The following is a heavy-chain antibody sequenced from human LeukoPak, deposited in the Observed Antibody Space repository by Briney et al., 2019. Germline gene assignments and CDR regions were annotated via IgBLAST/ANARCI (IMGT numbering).Heavy chain of an antibody. Sequence: PSETLSLTCTVSGGSISSSSFYWGWIRQSPGKEPEWIGSIFYSGSTHYNPSLKSRVTISVDTALNQFSLRLSSVTAADTAVYYCVRGDWLQNGGNGPDYWGQGALVTVSS. J-gene: IGHJ4*02. CDR3: VRGDWLQNGGNGPDY. V-gene: IGHV4-39*01. D-gene: IGHD4-23*01. CDR2: IFYSGST. CDR1: GGSISSSSFY.